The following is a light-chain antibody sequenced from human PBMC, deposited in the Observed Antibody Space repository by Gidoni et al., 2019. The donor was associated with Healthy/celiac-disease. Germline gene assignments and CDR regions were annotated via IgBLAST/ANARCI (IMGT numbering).Light chain of an antibody. CDR1: QSLLHSNGYTY. CDR3: MQALSGYT. CDR2: LGS. Sequence: DIVIPQSPLSLPVTPGEPPSIACRSSQSLLHSNGYTYLYWYLQKPGQSTQLLIYLGSNRASGVPDRFSGSGSGTDFTLKISRVEAEDVGVYYCMQALSGYTFGKGTKLEIK. V-gene: IGKV2-28*01. J-gene: IGKJ2*01.